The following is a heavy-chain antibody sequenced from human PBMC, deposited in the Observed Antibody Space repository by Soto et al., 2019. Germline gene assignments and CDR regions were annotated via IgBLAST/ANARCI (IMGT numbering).Heavy chain of an antibody. CDR2: VSGTGRGT. CDR3: ARECGGDCTNAFDL. J-gene: IGHJ3*01. Sequence: PGGSLRLSCSASGFHLSNYAMNWVRQAPGKGLEWVSSVSGTGRGTYYADSVKDRFTISRDNSKNTLYLQLNSLRAEDTAIYYCARECGGDCTNAFDLWGQGTMVTVSS. V-gene: IGHV3-23*01. D-gene: IGHD2-21*01. CDR1: GFHLSNYA.